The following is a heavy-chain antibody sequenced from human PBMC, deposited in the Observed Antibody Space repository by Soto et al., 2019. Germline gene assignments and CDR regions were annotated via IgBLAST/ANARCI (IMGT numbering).Heavy chain of an antibody. CDR2: ISSNGGST. J-gene: IGHJ4*02. Sequence: GGSLRLSCSVSGYTFSTYAMHWVRQAPGKGLEYASSISSNGGSTYYADSVKGRFTISRDNSKNTLYLQMSSLRTEDTALYYCVKDRWVDYWGQGILVTVSS. D-gene: IGHD1-26*01. CDR3: VKDRWVDY. CDR1: GYTFSTYA. V-gene: IGHV3-64D*06.